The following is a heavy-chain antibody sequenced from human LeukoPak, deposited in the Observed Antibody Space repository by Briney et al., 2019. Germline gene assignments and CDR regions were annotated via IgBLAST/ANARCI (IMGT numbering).Heavy chain of an antibody. CDR1: GGSIRSGGNY. CDR2: ISYSGYT. CDR3: AKFGSEAFDL. J-gene: IGHJ3*01. Sequence: PSETLSLTCSVSGGSIRSGGNYWNWLRHFPGKRLEWIGYISYSGYTYYNPSLKSRLAISADTSKNQFSLNVTSVTAADTAIYYCAKFGSEAFDLWSQGTMITVSS. D-gene: IGHD3-10*01. V-gene: IGHV4-31*03.